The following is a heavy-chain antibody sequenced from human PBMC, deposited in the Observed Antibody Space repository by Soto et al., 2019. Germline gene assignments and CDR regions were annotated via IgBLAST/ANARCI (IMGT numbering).Heavy chain of an antibody. Sequence: QIVQSGPEVKRPGTSVRVSCKTSGFTFTNSAVQWVRQARGQRLEWIGWIIVASGRTDYAREVQERVTISRDTSTSTAYMELSGLRSEDTAVYYCVAELYSGGGCCSFDFWGQGTMVTVSS. D-gene: IGHD2-21*02. CDR2: IIVASGRT. CDR1: GFTFTNSA. CDR3: VAELYSGGGCCSFDF. J-gene: IGHJ3*01. V-gene: IGHV1-58*01.